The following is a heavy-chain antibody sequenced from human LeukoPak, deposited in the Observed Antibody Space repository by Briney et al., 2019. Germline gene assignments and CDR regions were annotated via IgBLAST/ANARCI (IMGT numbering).Heavy chain of an antibody. D-gene: IGHD1-14*01. CDR1: GFTFSSYA. CDR2: ISGSGGST. V-gene: IGHV3-23*01. CDR3: AKDSVWHPRYYFDY. Sequence: PGGSLRLSCAASGFTFSSYAMSWVRQAPGKGLEWVSTISGSGGSTYFADSVKGRFTISRDNSKNTLYLQMISLRAEDTAVYYCAKDSVWHPRYYFDYWGQGTLVTVSS. J-gene: IGHJ4*02.